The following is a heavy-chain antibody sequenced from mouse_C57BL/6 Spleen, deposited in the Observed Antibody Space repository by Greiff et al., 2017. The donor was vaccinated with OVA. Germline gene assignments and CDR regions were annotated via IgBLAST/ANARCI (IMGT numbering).Heavy chain of an antibody. Sequence: QVQLKQSGTELVKPGASVKLSCKASGYTFTSYWMHWVKQRPGQGLEWIGNINPSNGGTNYNEKFKSKATLTVDKSSSTAYMQLSSLTSEDSAVYYCARWGYGSSAWFAYWGQGTLVTVSA. V-gene: IGHV1-53*01. J-gene: IGHJ3*01. D-gene: IGHD1-1*01. CDR1: GYTFTSYW. CDR3: ARWGYGSSAWFAY. CDR2: INPSNGGT.